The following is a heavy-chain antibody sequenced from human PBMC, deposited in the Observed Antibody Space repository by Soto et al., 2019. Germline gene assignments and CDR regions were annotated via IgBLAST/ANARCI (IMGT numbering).Heavy chain of an antibody. CDR1: GGSISNFY. Sequence: SETLSLTCTVSGGSISNFYWSWIRQPPGKGLEWIGFIYYTGRTNYNPSLKSRVTISGDTSKNQFSLKLSSVTAADTAVYYCARDQDGDFHYWGKGTQVTVSS. CDR2: IYYTGRT. V-gene: IGHV4-59*01. J-gene: IGHJ4*02. D-gene: IGHD4-17*01. CDR3: ARDQDGDFHY.